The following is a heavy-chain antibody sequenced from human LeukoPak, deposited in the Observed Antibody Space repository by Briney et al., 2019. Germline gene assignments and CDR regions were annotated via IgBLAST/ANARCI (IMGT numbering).Heavy chain of an antibody. D-gene: IGHD3-10*01. Sequence: PGGSLRLSCAASGFTFSIYAMHWVRQAPGKGLEWVAGITYDGSNKYYADSVKGRFTISRDNSKNTLYLQMNSLRAEDTAVYYCARGRDYYGSGRYPVFDYWGQGTLVTVSS. CDR3: ARGRDYYGSGRYPVFDY. J-gene: IGHJ4*02. CDR1: GFTFSIYA. V-gene: IGHV3-30*04. CDR2: ITYDGSNK.